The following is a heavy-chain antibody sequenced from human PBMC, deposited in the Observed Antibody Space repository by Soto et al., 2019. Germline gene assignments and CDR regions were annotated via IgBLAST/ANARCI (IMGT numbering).Heavy chain of an antibody. Sequence: SETLSLTXTVSGGSISSYYWSWIRQPPGKGLEWIGYIYYSGSTNYNPSLKSRVTISVDTSKNQFSLKLGSVTAADTAVYYCARSEYSSPQFGYWGQGTLVTVSS. V-gene: IGHV4-59*01. CDR1: GGSISSYY. J-gene: IGHJ4*02. CDR3: ARSEYSSPQFGY. CDR2: IYYSGST. D-gene: IGHD6-6*01.